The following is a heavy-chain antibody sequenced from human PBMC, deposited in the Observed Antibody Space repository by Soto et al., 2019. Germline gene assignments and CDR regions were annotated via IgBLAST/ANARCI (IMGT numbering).Heavy chain of an antibody. CDR3: AGTYSSGWYAY. J-gene: IGHJ4*02. CDR1: GGSISSSSYY. V-gene: IGHV4-39*01. CDR2: XYXXXXX. D-gene: IGHD6-19*01. Sequence: DILSLTCPLSGGSISSSSYYCGWIRQPPGKGLGXXVXXYXXXXXYXXPSLKSRVTISVDTSKNQFALKLSSVTAADTAVYYCAGTYSSGWYAYWGKGTLVTVSS.